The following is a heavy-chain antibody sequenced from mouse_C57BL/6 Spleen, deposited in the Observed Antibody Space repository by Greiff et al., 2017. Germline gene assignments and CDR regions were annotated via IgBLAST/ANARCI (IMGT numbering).Heavy chain of an antibody. CDR1: GYAFSSYW. D-gene: IGHD2-4*01. J-gene: IGHJ2*01. V-gene: IGHV1-80*01. Sequence: QVQLQQSGAELVKPGASVKISCKASGYAFSSYWMNWVKQRPGKGLEWIGQIYPGDGDTNYNGKFKGKATLAADKSSSTAYMQRSSLTSEDSAVYCCAREGYDDDGAGCGYWGQGTTLTVSS. CDR3: AREGYDDDGAGCGY. CDR2: IYPGDGDT.